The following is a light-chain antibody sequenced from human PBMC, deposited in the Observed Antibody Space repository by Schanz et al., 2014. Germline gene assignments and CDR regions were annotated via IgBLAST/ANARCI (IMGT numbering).Light chain of an antibody. J-gene: IGLJ2*01. CDR1: SSDVGGYNF. CDR2: DVS. CDR3: CSYAGSYTLV. Sequence: QSALTQPASVSGSPGQSITISCTGTSSDVGGYNFVSWYQQHPGKAPKVIIYDVSNRPSGVPDRFSGSKSGNTASLTISGLQAEDEADYYCCSYAGSYTLVFGGGTKLTVL. V-gene: IGLV2-11*01.